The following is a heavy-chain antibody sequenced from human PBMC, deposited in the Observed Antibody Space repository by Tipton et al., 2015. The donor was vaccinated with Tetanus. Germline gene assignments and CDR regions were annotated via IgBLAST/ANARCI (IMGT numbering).Heavy chain of an antibody. D-gene: IGHD3-10*01. CDR3: ASGGSLDY. CDR1: GFTFSNYR. J-gene: IGHJ4*02. CDR2: ISSTTAYI. Sequence: SLRLSCEVSGFTFSNYRMNWVHQAPGKGLEWVASISSTTAYIDYADSVKGRFTISRDNAKNSVYLQMNSLGVEDSAVYFCASGGSLDYWGQGTLVTVAS. V-gene: IGHV3-21*01.